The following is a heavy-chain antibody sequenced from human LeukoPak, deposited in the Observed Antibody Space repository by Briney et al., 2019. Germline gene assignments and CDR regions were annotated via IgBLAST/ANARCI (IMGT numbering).Heavy chain of an antibody. V-gene: IGHV4-61*02. D-gene: IGHD5-24*01. CDR3: ARVYRKDVYNFDGFDI. CDR2: VYSSGSA. J-gene: IGHJ3*02. CDR1: SGSINSDGYY. Sequence: SETLSLTCTVSSGSINSDGYYWSWIRQPAGKGLEWIGRVYSSGSANYSPSLKSRVIISIDTSKNQFSLRLSSVTAADTAVYYCARVYRKDVYNFDGFDIWGQGTMVTLS.